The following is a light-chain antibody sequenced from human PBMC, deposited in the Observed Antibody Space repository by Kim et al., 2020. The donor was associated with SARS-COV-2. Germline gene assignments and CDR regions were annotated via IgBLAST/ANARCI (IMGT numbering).Light chain of an antibody. J-gene: IGLJ2*01. CDR3: SSYSSDTTLVI. CDR2: DVY. V-gene: IGLV2-14*03. CDR1: SNDIGVYDY. Sequence: QSALTQPASVSGSPGQSITISCTGTSNDIGVYDYVSWYQQHPGEAPKLIIYDVYSRPSGVSNRFSGSKSGYTASLIISGLQADDEADYYCSSYSSDTTLVIFGGGTQLTVL.